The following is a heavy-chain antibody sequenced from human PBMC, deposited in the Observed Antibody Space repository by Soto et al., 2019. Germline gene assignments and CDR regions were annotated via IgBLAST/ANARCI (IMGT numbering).Heavy chain of an antibody. D-gene: IGHD1-7*01. CDR3: ARDQGPQQLVGNYSFLLDV. V-gene: IGHV1-69*12. J-gene: IGHJ6*02. Sequence: QVQLMQSGAEVKKPGSSVKVSCKASGGTFSTSAISWVRQAPGEGLEWVGGIMPIFATPDYAQKFQGRVTISVDESTATAYLELTSMPTDDTAVYYCARDQGPQQLVGNYSFLLDVWGQGTAITV. CDR1: GGTFSTSA. CDR2: IMPIFATP.